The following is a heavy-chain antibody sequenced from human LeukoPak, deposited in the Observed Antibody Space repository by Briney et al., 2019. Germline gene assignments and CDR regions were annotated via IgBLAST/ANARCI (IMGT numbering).Heavy chain of an antibody. CDR2: MNPNSGNT. V-gene: IGHV1-8*01. CDR3: ARGRGDFWSGPMGYYYYYMDV. J-gene: IGHJ6*03. Sequence: ASVKVSYKASGYTFTSYDINWVRQATGHGLEWMGWMNPNSGNTGYAQKFQGRVTMTRNTSIRTAYLELSSLRSEDTAVYYCARGRGDFWSGPMGYYYYYMDVWGKGTTVTVSS. CDR1: GYTFTSYD. D-gene: IGHD3-3*01.